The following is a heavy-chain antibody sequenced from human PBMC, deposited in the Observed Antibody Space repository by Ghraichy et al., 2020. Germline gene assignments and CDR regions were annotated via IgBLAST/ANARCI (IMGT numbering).Heavy chain of an antibody. CDR2: INHSGST. CDR3: ARGSGRRIRITIFGVLAHNWFDP. V-gene: IGHV4-34*01. J-gene: IGHJ5*02. D-gene: IGHD3-3*01. CDR1: GGSFSGYY. Sequence: SETLSLTCAVYGGSFSGYYWSWIRQPPGKGLEWIGEINHSGSTNYNPSLKSRVTISVDTSKNQFSLKLSSVTAADTAVYYCARGSGRRIRITIFGVLAHNWFDPWGQGTLVTV.